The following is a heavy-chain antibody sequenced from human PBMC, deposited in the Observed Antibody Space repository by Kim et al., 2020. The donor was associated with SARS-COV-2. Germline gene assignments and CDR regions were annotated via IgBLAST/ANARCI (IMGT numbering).Heavy chain of an antibody. CDR2: IIPFFDTT. CDR1: GGTFGTYP. CDR3: ASRFFDSSGNYHDH. V-gene: IGHV1-69*13. J-gene: IGHJ4*02. D-gene: IGHD3-22*01. Sequence: SVKVSCKASGGTFGTYPISWVRQAPGQGLEWMGGIIPFFDTTNYAPKFQGRVTMTADESTSTTYMELSSLKSGDTAVYFCASRFFDSSGNYHDHWGQGT.